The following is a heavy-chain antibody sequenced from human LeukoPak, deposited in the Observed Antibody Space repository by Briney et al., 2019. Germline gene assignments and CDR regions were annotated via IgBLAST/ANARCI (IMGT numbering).Heavy chain of an antibody. CDR2: ISSSSSYI. V-gene: IGHV3-21*01. D-gene: IGHD3-16*01. Sequence: GGSLRLSCAASGFTFSSYSMNWVRQAPGKGLEWVSSISSSSSYIHYADSVKGRFTISRDNAKNSLYLQMNSLRAEDTAVYYCAREGAAYPFDYWGQGTLVTVSS. CDR1: GFTFSSYS. CDR3: AREGAAYPFDY. J-gene: IGHJ4*02.